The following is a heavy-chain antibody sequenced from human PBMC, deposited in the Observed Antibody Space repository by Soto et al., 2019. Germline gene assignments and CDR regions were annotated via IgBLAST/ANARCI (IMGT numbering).Heavy chain of an antibody. CDR3: AKDGRRSGSHYNSFDY. CDR2: IYSTGTT. J-gene: IGHJ4*02. CDR1: GFTVGNNY. Sequence: EVQLVESGGCLIQPGGALKLSCAASGFTVGNNYMSWVRQAPGEGLEWVSLIYSTGTTKYAASVKGRFTVSRDNAKNTLYLKMNSLRAADTAVYYCAKDGRRSGSHYNSFDYWGQGTMVTVSS. D-gene: IGHD3-10*01. V-gene: IGHV3-53*01.